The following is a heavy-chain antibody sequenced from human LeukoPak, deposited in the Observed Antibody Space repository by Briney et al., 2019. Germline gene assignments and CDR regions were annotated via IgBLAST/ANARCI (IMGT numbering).Heavy chain of an antibody. Sequence: PGRSLRLSCAASGFTFSSYAMHWVRQAPGKGLEWVAVIWYDGSNKYYADSVKGRFTISRDNAKNTQYLQMNRLRAEDTAVYYCAREGRTPSIRLYYFDSWGQGTLVTVSS. J-gene: IGHJ4*02. V-gene: IGHV3-33*08. CDR3: AREGRTPSIRLYYFDS. D-gene: IGHD4/OR15-4a*01. CDR2: IWYDGSNK. CDR1: GFTFSSYA.